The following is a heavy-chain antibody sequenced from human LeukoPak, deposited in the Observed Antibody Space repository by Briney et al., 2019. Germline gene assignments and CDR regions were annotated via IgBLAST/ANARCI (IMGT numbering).Heavy chain of an antibody. CDR2: ISGSGGST. CDR3: AKEGGMAMVRGVIIRDSDY. CDR1: GFTFSSYA. J-gene: IGHJ4*02. V-gene: IGHV3-23*01. Sequence: GGSLRLSCAASGFTFSSYAMSWVRQAPGKGLEWVSAISGSGGSTYYADSVKGRFTISRDNSKNTLYLQMNSLRAEDTAVYHCAKEGGMAMVRGVIIRDSDYWGQGTLVTVSS. D-gene: IGHD3-10*01.